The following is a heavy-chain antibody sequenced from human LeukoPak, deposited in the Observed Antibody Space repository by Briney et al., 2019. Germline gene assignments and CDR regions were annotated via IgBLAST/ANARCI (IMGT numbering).Heavy chain of an antibody. Sequence: SETLSLTCAVYGGSFSGYYWSWIRQPPGKGLEWIGEINHSGSTNYNPSLKSRVTISVDTSKNQFSLKLSSVTAADTAVYYCARGRDPYRGIHYGSGSIGRGHSFDPWGQGTLVTVSS. D-gene: IGHD3-10*01. CDR3: ARGRDPYRGIHYGSGSIGRGHSFDP. CDR2: INHSGST. J-gene: IGHJ5*02. CDR1: GGSFSGYY. V-gene: IGHV4-34*01.